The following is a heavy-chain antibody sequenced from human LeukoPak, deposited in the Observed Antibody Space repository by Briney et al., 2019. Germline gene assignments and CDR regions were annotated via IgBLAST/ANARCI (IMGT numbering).Heavy chain of an antibody. CDR3: AKHTAVAGTSPYFDY. J-gene: IGHJ4*02. Sequence: GGSLRLSCAASGFTFSSYAMSWVRQAPGKGLEWVSAISASGGSTYYADSVKGRFTISRDNSKNMLYLQMNSLRGEDTAVYYCAKHTAVAGTSPYFDYWGQGTLVTVSS. D-gene: IGHD6-19*01. V-gene: IGHV3-23*01. CDR1: GFTFSSYA. CDR2: ISASGGST.